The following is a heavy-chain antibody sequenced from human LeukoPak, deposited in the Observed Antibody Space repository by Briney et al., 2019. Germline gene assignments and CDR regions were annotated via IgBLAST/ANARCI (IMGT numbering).Heavy chain of an antibody. CDR3: ASRPTTVGAFDI. D-gene: IGHD4-23*01. J-gene: IGHJ3*02. CDR2: IYYSGST. Sequence: SETLSLTCTVSGGSISSYYWSWIRQPPGKGLEWIGYIYYSGSTNYNPSLKSRVTISVDTSKNQFSLKLSSVTAADTAVYYCASRPTTVGAFDIWGQGTMVTVSS. CDR1: GGSISSYY. V-gene: IGHV4-59*01.